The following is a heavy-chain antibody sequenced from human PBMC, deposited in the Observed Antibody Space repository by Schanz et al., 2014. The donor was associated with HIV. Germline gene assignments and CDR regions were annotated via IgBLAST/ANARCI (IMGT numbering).Heavy chain of an antibody. D-gene: IGHD6-6*01. J-gene: IGHJ4*02. Sequence: EVQLLESGGGLIRPGGSLRLSCEASGFTFGSYAMSWVRQAPGKGLEWVSAISDSGGRTYYADSVQGRFTISRDNARNSLYLQMNSLRAEDTAVYYCAREAVRFFDYWGQGTLVTVSS. CDR2: ISDSGGRT. V-gene: IGHV3-23*01. CDR3: AREAVRFFDY. CDR1: GFTFGSYA.